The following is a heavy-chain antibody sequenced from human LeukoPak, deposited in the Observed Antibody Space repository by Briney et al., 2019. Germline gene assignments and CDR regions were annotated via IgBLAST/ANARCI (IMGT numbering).Heavy chain of an antibody. J-gene: IGHJ4*02. CDR3: ARVVGCGGDCYSGISDY. CDR1: GYTFTSYA. V-gene: IGHV7-4-1*02. CDR2: INTNTGNP. D-gene: IGHD2-21*02. Sequence: DSVKVSCKASGYTFTSYAMNWVRQAPGQGLEWMGWINTNTGNPTYAQGFTGRFVFSLDTSVSTAYLQISSLKAEDTAVYYCARVVGCGGDCYSGISDYWGQGTLVTVSS.